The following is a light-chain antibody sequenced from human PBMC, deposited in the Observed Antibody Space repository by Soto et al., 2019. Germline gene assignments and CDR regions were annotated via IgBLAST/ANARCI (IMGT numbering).Light chain of an antibody. Sequence: EIVLTQSPGTLSLSPGERATLFCRASQSVINNYVAWYQQKPGQAPRLLIYDAFSRATGIPDRFSGRGSGTDFTLTISRLEPEDLAVYYCQQRSNWPRTFGQGTKVDIK. CDR2: DAF. J-gene: IGKJ1*01. CDR3: QQRSNWPRT. CDR1: QSVINNY. V-gene: IGKV3D-20*02.